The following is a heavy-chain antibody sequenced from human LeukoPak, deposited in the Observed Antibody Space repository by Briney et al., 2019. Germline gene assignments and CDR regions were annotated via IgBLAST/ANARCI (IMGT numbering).Heavy chain of an antibody. J-gene: IGHJ4*02. CDR3: ARLGYGGYGGLDH. Sequence: GGSLRLSCAASGFTVSSSYMNWVRQAPGKGLEWVSVIYSGGSTYYADSVKGRFTISRDNSKNTLYVQMNSLRAEDTAVYYCARLGYGGYGGLDHWGQGTLVTVSS. D-gene: IGHD5-12*01. CDR1: GFTVSSSY. V-gene: IGHV3-66*01. CDR2: IYSGGST.